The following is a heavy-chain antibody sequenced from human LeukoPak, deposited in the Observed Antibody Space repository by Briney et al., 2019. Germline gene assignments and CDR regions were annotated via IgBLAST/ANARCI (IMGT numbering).Heavy chain of an antibody. Sequence: GGSLRLSCAASGFTFSNYAMHWVRQAPGKGLEWVSLISSGGTYEYYADSEKGRFTISRDNSKNTLYLQLNSLRAEDTAVYYCARDSTYYYDSGSSGPHYFGNWGQGTLVTVSS. CDR1: GFTFSNYA. CDR3: ARDSTYYYDSGSSGPHYFGN. D-gene: IGHD3-10*01. CDR2: ISSGGTYE. V-gene: IGHV3-30*01. J-gene: IGHJ4*02.